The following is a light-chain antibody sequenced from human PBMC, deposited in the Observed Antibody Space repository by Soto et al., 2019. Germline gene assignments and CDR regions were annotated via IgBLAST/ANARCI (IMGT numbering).Light chain of an antibody. J-gene: IGKJ1*01. V-gene: IGKV1-5*01. Sequence: DIPMTQSPSTLSPSVGDRVTITCRASRSISDWVAWYQQKPGKAPKLLIFDASSLKSGVPSRFSGSGSGTEFTLTISSLPPDDVATYYCLQYASYSWTFGQGTKVEIK. CDR3: LQYASYSWT. CDR1: RSISDW. CDR2: DAS.